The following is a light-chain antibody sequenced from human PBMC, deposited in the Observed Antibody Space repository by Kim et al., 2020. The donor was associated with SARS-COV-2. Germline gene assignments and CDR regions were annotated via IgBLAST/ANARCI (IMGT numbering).Light chain of an antibody. CDR3: QQYNNWPPYT. CDR2: GAS. Sequence: EIVMTQSPATLSVSPGERATLSCRASQSVSNNLAWYQQKPGHAPRLLLYGASTRATGIPARFSGSGSGTEFTLTISSLQSEDFAVYYCQQYNNWPPYTFGQGTKLEIK. CDR1: QSVSNN. V-gene: IGKV3-15*01. J-gene: IGKJ2*01.